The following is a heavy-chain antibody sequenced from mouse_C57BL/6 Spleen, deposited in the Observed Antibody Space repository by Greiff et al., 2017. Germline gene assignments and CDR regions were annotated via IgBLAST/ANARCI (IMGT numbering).Heavy chain of an antibody. Sequence: VQLQQSGAELVRPGASVKLSCTASGFNIKDDYMHWVKQRPEQGLEWIGWIDPENGDTEYASKFQGKATITADTSSNTAYLQLSSLTSEDTAVYYCTTGDYEDYYAMDYWGQGTSVTVSS. CDR3: TTGDYEDYYAMDY. J-gene: IGHJ4*01. CDR1: GFNIKDDY. D-gene: IGHD2-4*01. V-gene: IGHV14-4*01. CDR2: IDPENGDT.